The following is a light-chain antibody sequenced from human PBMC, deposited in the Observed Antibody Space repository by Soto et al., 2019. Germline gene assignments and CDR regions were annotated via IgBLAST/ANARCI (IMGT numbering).Light chain of an antibody. CDR3: QQYGSSPIT. J-gene: IGKJ5*01. CDR1: QSVSSSY. V-gene: IGKV3-20*01. Sequence: EIVVTQSPGALSLSPGDKATLSCRASQSVSSSYLVWYQQKPGQAPRLLIYGASTRATGIPDRFSGDGSVTHFTLTISRLEAEDFVMYYCQQYGSSPITFGQGTRLEIK. CDR2: GAS.